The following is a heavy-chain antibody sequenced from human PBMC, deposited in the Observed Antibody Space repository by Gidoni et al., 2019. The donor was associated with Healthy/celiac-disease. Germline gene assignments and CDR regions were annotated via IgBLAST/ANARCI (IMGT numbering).Heavy chain of an antibody. CDR1: GFPFSSYS. D-gene: IGHD4-17*01. CDR3: ARGLDYGDHNWDWYFDL. J-gene: IGHJ2*01. CDR2: ISSSSSYI. Sequence: EVQLVESGGGLVKPGGSLRLSCAASGFPFSSYSMNWVRQAPGKGLEWVSSISSSSSYIYYADSVKGRFTISRDNAKNSLYLQMNSLRAEDTAVYYCARGLDYGDHNWDWYFDLWGRGTLVTVSS. V-gene: IGHV3-21*01.